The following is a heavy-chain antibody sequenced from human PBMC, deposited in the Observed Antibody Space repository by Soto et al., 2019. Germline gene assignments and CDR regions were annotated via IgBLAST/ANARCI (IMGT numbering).Heavy chain of an antibody. CDR1: GFTFSSYA. D-gene: IGHD3-9*01. V-gene: IGHV3-23*01. J-gene: IGHJ4*02. CDR2: ISGSGGST. Sequence: PGGSLRLSCAASGFTFSSYAMIWVRQAPGKGLEWVSAISGSGGSTYYADSMKGRFTISRDNSKNTLYLQMNSLRAEDTAVYYCAKVPHYDILTGPIDYWGQGTLVTSPQ. CDR3: AKVPHYDILTGPIDY.